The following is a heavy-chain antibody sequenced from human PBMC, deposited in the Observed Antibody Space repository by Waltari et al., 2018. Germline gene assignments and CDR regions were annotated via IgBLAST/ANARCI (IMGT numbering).Heavy chain of an antibody. D-gene: IGHD3-10*01. Sequence: EVQLLESGGGLVQPGGSLRLSCAASGFTFSSYAMSWVRQAPGKGLEWVSAISGSGGSTYDADSVKGRFTISRDNSKNTLYLQMNSLRAEDTAVYYCAKRARITMVRGAPYYYGMDVWGQGTTVTVSS. CDR1: GFTFSSYA. J-gene: IGHJ6*02. CDR3: AKRARITMVRGAPYYYGMDV. V-gene: IGHV3-23*01. CDR2: ISGSGGST.